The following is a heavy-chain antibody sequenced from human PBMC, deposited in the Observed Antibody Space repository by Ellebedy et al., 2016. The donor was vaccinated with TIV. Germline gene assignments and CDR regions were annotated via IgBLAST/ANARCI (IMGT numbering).Heavy chain of an antibody. CDR3: ARDYQSYGDSPGADV. Sequence: GGSLRLSCKASGFTFSSYEMNWVRQAPGKGLGWVSYVTSTGSTMYYADSVKGRFTISRDNAKNILYLQMNSLRADDTAVYYCARDYQSYGDSPGADVWGQGTTFTVSS. CDR2: VTSTGSTM. D-gene: IGHD4-17*01. J-gene: IGHJ6*02. V-gene: IGHV3-48*03. CDR1: GFTFSSYE.